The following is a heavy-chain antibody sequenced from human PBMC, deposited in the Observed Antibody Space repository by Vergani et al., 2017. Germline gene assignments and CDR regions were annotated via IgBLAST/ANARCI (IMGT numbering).Heavy chain of an antibody. J-gene: IGHJ4*02. CDR3: ARSRPYCTSGSCPAI. CDR2: IHTGGST. CDR1: GESIRSGTHY. D-gene: IGHD2-15*01. Sequence: QVKLQESGPGLLKPSQTLSLTCTVSGESIRSGTHYWSWIRQPAGKGPEWIGHIHTGGSTDLNPSFKSRGSISVDTSKSQFSLKLNSVTVADTAVYYCARSRPYCTSGSCPAIWGQGTLVNVSS. V-gene: IGHV4-61*02.